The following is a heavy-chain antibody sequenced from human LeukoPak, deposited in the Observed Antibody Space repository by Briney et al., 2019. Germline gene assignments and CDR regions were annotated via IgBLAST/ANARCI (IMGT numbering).Heavy chain of an antibody. CDR2: ISGSGGNT. J-gene: IGHJ4*02. Sequence: GGSLRLSCAASGFTFSSYAMSWLRQAPGKGLEWVSAISGSGGNTDCADSVKGRFTISRDNSKNTLYLQMISLRAEDTAVYYCARRRDISDGKDFDYWGQGTLVTVSS. D-gene: IGHD3-22*01. V-gene: IGHV3-23*01. CDR3: ARRRDISDGKDFDY. CDR1: GFTFSSYA.